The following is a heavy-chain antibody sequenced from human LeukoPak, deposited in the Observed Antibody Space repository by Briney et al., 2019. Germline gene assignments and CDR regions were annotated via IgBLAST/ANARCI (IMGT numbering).Heavy chain of an antibody. D-gene: IGHD6-19*01. CDR2: ISHDGDSK. Sequence: GGSLRLSCAASGFTFSNYAMHWVRQAPGEGLEWVGAISHDGDSKYYADSVKGRFTISRDNAKNSLYLQMNSLRAEDTAVYYCASQAGSGWYMDYWGQGTLVTVSS. V-gene: IGHV3-30*04. J-gene: IGHJ4*02. CDR3: ASQAGSGWYMDY. CDR1: GFTFSNYA.